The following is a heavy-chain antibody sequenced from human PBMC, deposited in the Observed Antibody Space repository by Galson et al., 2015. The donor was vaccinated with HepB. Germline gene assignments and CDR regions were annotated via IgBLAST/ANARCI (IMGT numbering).Heavy chain of an antibody. CDR3: ARRYYDSNGYYHSYYYGLDV. Sequence: SLRLSCAASGFTLSSHSINWVRQAPGKGLEWISYISSSGSARHYADSVKGRFTISRDDAKNTLYLQMNSLRDDDTGVYYCARRYYDSNGYYHSYYYGLDVWGQGTAVIVS. D-gene: IGHD3-22*01. J-gene: IGHJ6*02. CDR2: ISSSGSAR. V-gene: IGHV3-48*02. CDR1: GFTLSSHS.